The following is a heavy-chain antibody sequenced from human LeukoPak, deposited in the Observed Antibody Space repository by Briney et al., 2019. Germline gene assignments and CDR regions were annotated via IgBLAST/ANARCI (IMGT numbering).Heavy chain of an antibody. J-gene: IGHJ4*02. CDR1: GFTFSRYA. Sequence: GSLRLSCSASGFTFSRYAMHWVRQAPGKGLEWIGYIYYSGSTDYSPSLKSRVTISVDTSKNQFSLKLSSVTAADTAVYYCARGNNYYDSSGYIDYWGQGTLVTVSS. CDR2: IYYSGST. V-gene: IGHV4-59*01. D-gene: IGHD3-22*01. CDR3: ARGNNYYDSSGYIDY.